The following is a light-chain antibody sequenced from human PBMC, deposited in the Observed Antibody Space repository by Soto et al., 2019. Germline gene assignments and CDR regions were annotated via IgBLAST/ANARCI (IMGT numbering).Light chain of an antibody. Sequence: EIVLTQSPGTLTLSPGERATLSCRASQSLSSSYLAWYQHKPGQAPRLLIYGASSRATGIPHRFSGSGSGTDFTLTIRRLEPEDCGVYYCQQYGGSPPYTFGQGTRLEIK. CDR3: QQYGGSPPYT. J-gene: IGKJ2*01. V-gene: IGKV3-20*01. CDR2: GAS. CDR1: QSLSSSY.